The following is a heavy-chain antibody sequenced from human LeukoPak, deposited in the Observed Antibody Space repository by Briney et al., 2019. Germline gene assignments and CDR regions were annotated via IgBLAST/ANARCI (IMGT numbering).Heavy chain of an antibody. CDR3: ARRYNWGGDYFDY. V-gene: IGHV4-59*12. Sequence: SETLSLTCTVSGGSISSYYWSWIRQPPGKGLERIGYIYSSGSTNYSPSLKSRVTISVDTSRSQFSLKLRSVTAADTAMYYCARRYNWGGDYFDYWGQGTLVTVSS. CDR2: IYSSGST. D-gene: IGHD1-20*01. CDR1: GGSISSYY. J-gene: IGHJ4*02.